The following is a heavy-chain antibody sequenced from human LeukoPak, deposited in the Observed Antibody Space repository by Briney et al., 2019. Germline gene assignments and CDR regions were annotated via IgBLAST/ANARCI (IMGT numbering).Heavy chain of an antibody. CDR2: IIPIFGTA. D-gene: IGHD6-13*01. V-gene: IGHV1-69*05. J-gene: IGHJ4*02. CDR1: GGTFSSYA. Sequence: ASVKVSCKASGGTFSSYAISWVRQAPGQGLEWMGGIIPIFGTANYAQKFQGRVTITTDGSTSTAYMELSSLRSEDTAVYYCASEVAAAGTLIFDYWGQGTLVTVSS. CDR3: ASEVAAAGTLIFDY.